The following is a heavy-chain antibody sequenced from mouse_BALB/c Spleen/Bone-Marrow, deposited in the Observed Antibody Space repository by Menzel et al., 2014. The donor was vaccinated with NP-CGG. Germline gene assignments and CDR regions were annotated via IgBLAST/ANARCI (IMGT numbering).Heavy chain of an antibody. CDR3: SRGRRDALDY. J-gene: IGHJ4*01. CDR1: GHTFTSYC. Sequence: QVQLKQSGAELVKPGASVKLSCKASGHTFTSYCMYWVKQRPGQGLEWFGEINPSNGGTNFNEKFKNKATLTVDKSSSTAYMQLSSLTSEDSAVYYCSRGRRDALDYWGQGTSVTVSS. CDR2: INPSNGGT. V-gene: IGHV1S81*02.